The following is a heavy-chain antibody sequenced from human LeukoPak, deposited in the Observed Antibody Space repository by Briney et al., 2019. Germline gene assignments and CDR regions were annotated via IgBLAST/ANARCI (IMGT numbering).Heavy chain of an antibody. Sequence: PGGSLRLSCAASGFTFSSYAMSWVRQAPGKGLEWVSAISGSGGSTYYADSVKGRFTISRDNSKNTLYLQMNRPRAEDTAVYYCAKDPRRTVTAFDYWGQGTLVTVSS. CDR2: ISGSGGST. V-gene: IGHV3-23*01. CDR3: AKDPRRTVTAFDY. D-gene: IGHD2-21*02. J-gene: IGHJ4*02. CDR1: GFTFSSYA.